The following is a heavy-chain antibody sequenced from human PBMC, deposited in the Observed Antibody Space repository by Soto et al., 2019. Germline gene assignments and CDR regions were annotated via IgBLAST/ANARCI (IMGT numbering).Heavy chain of an antibody. CDR3: ARGQQAAIGDYYYHGLDV. J-gene: IGHJ6*02. CDR2: IRSRANNYAA. CDR1: GFIFSGSA. V-gene: IGHV3-73*01. D-gene: IGHD3-10*01. Sequence: PGGSLRLSFAASGFIFSGSAIHWVRQAPGKGLEWVGRIRSRANNYAASSGASVRGRFTFFRDDSKNMAYLQMNTLKTEGTAIYYCARGQQAAIGDYYYHGLDVWGQGTSVTVSS.